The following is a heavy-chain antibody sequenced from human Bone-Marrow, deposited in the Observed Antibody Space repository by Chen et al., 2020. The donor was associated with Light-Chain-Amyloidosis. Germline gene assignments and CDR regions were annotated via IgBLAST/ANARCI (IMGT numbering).Heavy chain of an antibody. J-gene: IGHJ4*02. V-gene: IGHV3-48*03. D-gene: IGHD2-8*01. CDR3: ARLAIGCYDY. CDR2: ISSSGSTI. CDR1: GFTFSSYE. Sequence: VQLVESGGGVVPPGTSLRLSCAASGFTFSSYEMNWVRQAPGKGLEWVSYISSSGSTIYYADSVKGRFTISRDNAKNSLYLQMNSLRAEDTAVYYCARLAIGCYDYWGQGTLVTVSS.